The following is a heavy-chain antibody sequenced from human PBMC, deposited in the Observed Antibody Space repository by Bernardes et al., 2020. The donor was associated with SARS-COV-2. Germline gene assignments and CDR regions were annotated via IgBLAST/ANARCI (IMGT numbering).Heavy chain of an antibody. Sequence: ASVEVSCKASGYTFTNYGISWVRQAPGQGLEWMGWISVYNGKTKYAQKLQGRATMTTDTSTSTAYMELRSLRSDDTAVYYCARDKVGGYSYGYYYYYGMDVWGQGTTVTVSS. J-gene: IGHJ6*02. CDR3: ARDKVGGYSYGYYYYYGMDV. CDR2: ISVYNGKT. D-gene: IGHD5-18*01. CDR1: GYTFTNYG. V-gene: IGHV1-18*01.